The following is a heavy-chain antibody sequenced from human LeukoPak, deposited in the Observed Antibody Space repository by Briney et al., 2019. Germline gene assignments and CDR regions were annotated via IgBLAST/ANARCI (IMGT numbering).Heavy chain of an antibody. J-gene: IGHJ2*01. CDR1: GVSISSSSYY. CDR2: IYSSGST. D-gene: IGHD2-2*01. Sequence: NSSETLSLTCTVSGVSISSSSYYWGWIRQPPGKGLEWIGRIYSSGSTNYNPSLKSRFTMSVDTSKNQFSLKLSSVTAADTAVYYCARGQYHLLYWYFDLWGRGTLVTVSS. CDR3: ARGQYHLLYWYFDL. V-gene: IGHV4-39*07.